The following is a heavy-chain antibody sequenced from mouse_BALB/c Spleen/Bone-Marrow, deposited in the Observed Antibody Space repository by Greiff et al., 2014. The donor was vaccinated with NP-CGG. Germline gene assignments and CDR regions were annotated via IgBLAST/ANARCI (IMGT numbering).Heavy chain of an antibody. CDR2: IYYSGGS. CDR3: ARHDGYFDY. V-gene: IGHV3-1*02. D-gene: IGHD2-3*01. CDR1: GYSITSGYS. J-gene: IGHJ2*01. Sequence: VQLKESGPDLVKPSQSLSLTCTVTGYSITSGYSWHWIRQFPGNKLEWMGFIYYSGGSNYNPSLKSRVSISRDTSKNQFFLQLXSVTSEDAATYYCARHDGYFDYWGQGTTLTVSS.